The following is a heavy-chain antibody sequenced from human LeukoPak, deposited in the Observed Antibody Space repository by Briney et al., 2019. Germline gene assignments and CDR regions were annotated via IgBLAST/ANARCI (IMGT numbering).Heavy chain of an antibody. CDR2: ITATGGTT. V-gene: IGHV3-23*01. D-gene: IGHD5-18*01. CDR1: GFSFSSYA. CDR3: AIAKGYKWDY. J-gene: IGHJ4*02. Sequence: QPGGSLRLSCAASGFSFSSYAMSWVRQAPGKGLEWVSGITATGGTTYYVDSVKGRFTISRDNAKNSLYLQMNSLRAEDTSVYYCAIAKGYKWDYWGQGTLVTVSS.